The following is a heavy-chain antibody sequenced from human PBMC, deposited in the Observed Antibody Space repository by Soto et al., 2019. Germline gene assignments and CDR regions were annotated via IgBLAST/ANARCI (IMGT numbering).Heavy chain of an antibody. D-gene: IGHD6-6*01. CDR1: SGSISSSGW. J-gene: IGHJ4*02. CDR3: ARRCYSSCPTYYFDF. CDR2: IFHGGTP. V-gene: IGHV4-4*02. Sequence: SETLSLTCAVSSGSISSSGWWSWVRQPPEKGLEWIGEIFHGGTPSYNPSLKSRVTISVDESKNQFSLSLNSVTDADTAVYYCARRCYSSCPTYYFDFWGQGTLVTVSS.